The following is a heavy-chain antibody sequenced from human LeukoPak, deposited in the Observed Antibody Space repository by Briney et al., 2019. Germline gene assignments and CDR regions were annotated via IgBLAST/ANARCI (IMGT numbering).Heavy chain of an antibody. CDR3: ARDTAGWGYYDSSEAGAFDI. J-gene: IGHJ3*02. CDR1: GFTFSSYS. D-gene: IGHD3-22*01. Sequence: GGSLRLSCAVSGFTFSSYSMNWVRQAPEKGLEWVSYISSSSSSISYADSMKGRFTISRDNAKNSLYLQMNSLRAGDTAVYYCARDTAGWGYYDSSEAGAFDIWGQGTMVTVSS. V-gene: IGHV3-48*01. CDR2: ISSSSSSI.